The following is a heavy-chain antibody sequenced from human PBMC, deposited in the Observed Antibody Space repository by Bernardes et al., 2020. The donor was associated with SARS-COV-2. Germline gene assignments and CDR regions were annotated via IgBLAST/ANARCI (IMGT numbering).Heavy chain of an antibody. D-gene: IGHD3-22*01. CDR1: GYTFSSYA. Sequence: WEASGYTFSSYAMHWVRQDPGQRLEWMGWINAGNGNTKYSQKFQGRVTITRDTSASTAYMELSSLRSEDTAVYYCATPRGYYYDSSGGFDYWGQGTLVTVSS. CDR3: ATPRGYYYDSSGGFDY. CDR2: INAGNGNT. J-gene: IGHJ4*02. V-gene: IGHV1-3*01.